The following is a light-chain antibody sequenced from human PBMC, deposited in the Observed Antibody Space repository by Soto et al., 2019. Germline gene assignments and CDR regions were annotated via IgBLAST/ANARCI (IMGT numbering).Light chain of an antibody. Sequence: EIVLTQSPGTLSLSPGERATLSCRASQSVISSYLAWYQQKSGQAPRLLIYGASSRAPGIPDRFSGSGSGTDFTLNIRRLEAEDFAVYYCQQYGSSLNFGGGTTADIK. V-gene: IGKV3-20*01. CDR2: GAS. CDR1: QSVISSY. J-gene: IGKJ4*01. CDR3: QQYGSSLN.